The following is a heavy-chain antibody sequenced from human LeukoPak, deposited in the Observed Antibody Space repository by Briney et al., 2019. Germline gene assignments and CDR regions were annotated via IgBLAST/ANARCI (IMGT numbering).Heavy chain of an antibody. Sequence: GRSLRLSCAASGFTFSSYGMHWVRQAPGKGLEWVVVIWYDGSNKYYADSVKGRFTISRDNSKNTLYLQMNSLRAEDTAVYYCARDSLASFDYWGQGTLVTVSS. CDR2: IWYDGSNK. CDR3: ARDSLASFDY. CDR1: GFTFSSYG. J-gene: IGHJ4*02. V-gene: IGHV3-33*01.